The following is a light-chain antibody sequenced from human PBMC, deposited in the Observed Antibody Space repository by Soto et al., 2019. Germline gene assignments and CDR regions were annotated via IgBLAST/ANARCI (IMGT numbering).Light chain of an antibody. CDR1: SSDVGGYNY. CDR2: GVS. J-gene: IGLJ2*01. V-gene: IGLV2-11*01. CDR3: SSYTTSTTLIV. Sequence: QSVLTQPRSVSGSPGQSVTISCTGTSSDVGGYNYVSWYQQHPGKAPKLMIYGVSERPSGVPDRFSGSKSGNTASLTISGLQAEDEADYYCSSYTTSTTLIVFGGGTKVTVL.